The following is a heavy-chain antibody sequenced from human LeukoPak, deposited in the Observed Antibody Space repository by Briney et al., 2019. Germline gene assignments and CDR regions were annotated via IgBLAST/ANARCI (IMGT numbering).Heavy chain of an antibody. Sequence: SETLSLTCTVSGGSINSFYWSWIRQPPGKGLEWIGYIYYSGTTNYNPSLKSRVTISVDTSKNQFSLKLSSVTAADTAVYYCARGLYGSESYWGQGTLVTVSS. CDR2: IYYSGTT. J-gene: IGHJ4*02. V-gene: IGHV4-59*12. CDR1: GGSINSFY. D-gene: IGHD3-10*01. CDR3: ARGLYGSESY.